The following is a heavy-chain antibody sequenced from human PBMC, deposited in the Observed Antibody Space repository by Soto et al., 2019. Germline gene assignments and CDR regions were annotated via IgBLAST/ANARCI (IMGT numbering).Heavy chain of an antibody. CDR3: ARLRASSWYMGGYLDY. CDR2: IVSRSTYT. D-gene: IGHD6-13*01. J-gene: IGHJ4*02. V-gene: IGHV3-11*06. CDR1: GFTFSDYY. Sequence: QVQLVESGGGLVKPGGSLRLSCEASGFTFSDYYMSWIRQAPGKGLEWVSYIVSRSTYTKYADSVKGRFTISRDNAKKSLYLEMNSLRAEDTAVYYCARLRASSWYMGGYLDYWGLGTLVTVSS.